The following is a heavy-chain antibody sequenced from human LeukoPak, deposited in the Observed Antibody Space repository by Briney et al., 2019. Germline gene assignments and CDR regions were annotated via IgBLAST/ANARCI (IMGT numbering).Heavy chain of an antibody. CDR3: AREHCTNGVCYTDYYYYGMDV. CDR2: FDPEDGET. D-gene: IGHD2-8*01. Sequence: ASVKVSCKVSGYTLTELSMHWVRQAPGKGLEWMGGFDPEDGETIYAQKFQGRVTMTEDTSTDTAYMELSSLRSEDTAVYYCAREHCTNGVCYTDYYYYGMDVWGQGTTVTVSS. V-gene: IGHV1-24*01. J-gene: IGHJ6*02. CDR1: GYTLTELS.